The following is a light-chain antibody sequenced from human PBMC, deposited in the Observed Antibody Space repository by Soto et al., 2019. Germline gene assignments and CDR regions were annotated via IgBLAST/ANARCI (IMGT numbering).Light chain of an antibody. J-gene: IGKJ1*01. CDR1: QSVSTR. CDR2: DAS. Sequence: IPMTQSPSSLSASVGDGVTIICRASQSVSTRLAWYQQKPGKAPKVLIYDASSWAGGVPSRFSGSGSGTDFTLTISSLQPDDFATYYCQQYSDSSGAFGQGTKVDI. CDR3: QQYSDSSGA. V-gene: IGKV1-5*02.